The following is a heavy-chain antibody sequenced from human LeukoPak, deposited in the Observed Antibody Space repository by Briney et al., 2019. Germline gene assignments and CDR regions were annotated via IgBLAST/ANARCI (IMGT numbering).Heavy chain of an antibody. CDR3: TRDRRGGYNYVDL. D-gene: IGHD5-24*01. J-gene: IGHJ5*02. V-gene: IGHV4-59*11. Sequence: SETLSLTCTVSGGSITGHYWSWIRQPPGKGLEWIAYVSYSGSTDYNPSLKSRATISVDTSKNQFSLKLISVTAADSAMYYCTRDRRGGYNYVDLWGPGTLVTVSS. CDR1: GGSITGHY. CDR2: VSYSGST.